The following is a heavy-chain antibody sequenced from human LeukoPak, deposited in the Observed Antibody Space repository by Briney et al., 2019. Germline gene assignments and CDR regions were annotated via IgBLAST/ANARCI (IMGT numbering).Heavy chain of an antibody. CDR3: ARFDCSSTSCYFDY. CDR1: GGSIISYY. J-gene: IGHJ4*02. CDR2: IYYSGST. Sequence: SETLSLTCTVSGGSIISYYWSWIRQPPGKGLEWIGYIYYSGSTNYNPSLKSRVTISVDTSKNQFSLKLSSVTAADTAVYYCARFDCSSTSCYFDYWGQGTLVTVSS. V-gene: IGHV4-59*01. D-gene: IGHD2-2*01.